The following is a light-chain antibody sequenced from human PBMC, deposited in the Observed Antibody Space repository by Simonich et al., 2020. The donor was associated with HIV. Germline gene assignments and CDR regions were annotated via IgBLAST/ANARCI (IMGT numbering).Light chain of an antibody. CDR1: QSVAIN. J-gene: IGKJ2*01. V-gene: IGKV3-15*01. CDR2: GAS. Sequence: EIVMTQSPATLSVSPGERATLSCRTSQSVAINLAWYQQKPGQAPRLLIYGASSRATGIPARFSGSGFGTQFTLTISSLQSEDFALYYCQQYNNWPPEYTFGQGTKLEIK. CDR3: QQYNNWPPEYT.